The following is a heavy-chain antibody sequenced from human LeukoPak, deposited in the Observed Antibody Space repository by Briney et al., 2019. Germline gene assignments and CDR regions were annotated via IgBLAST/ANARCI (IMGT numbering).Heavy chain of an antibody. CDR3: ARESGDGYNPFDY. D-gene: IGHD5-24*01. Sequence: PGGSLRLSCAASGFTFSSYWMSWVRQAPGKGLEWVSVIYSGGSTYYADSVKGRFTISRDNSKNTLYLQMNSLRAEDTAVYYCARESGDGYNPFDYWGQGTLVTVSS. J-gene: IGHJ4*02. V-gene: IGHV3-66*02. CDR2: IYSGGST. CDR1: GFTFSSYW.